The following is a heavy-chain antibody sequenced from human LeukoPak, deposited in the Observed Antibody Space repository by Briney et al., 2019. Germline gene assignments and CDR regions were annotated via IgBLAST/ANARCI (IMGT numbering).Heavy chain of an antibody. Sequence: PGGSLTLSCAASGFTSSSYSMPWVRQAPGQGLEYVSYISSSGGTTYYANSVKGRFTISRDNSKNTLYLQMGSLRAEDMAVYYCARGGFERWLQKYGMDVWGQGTTVTVSS. CDR3: ARGGFERWLQKYGMDV. CDR1: GFTSSSYS. V-gene: IGHV3-64*01. J-gene: IGHJ6*02. CDR2: ISSSGGTT. D-gene: IGHD5-24*01.